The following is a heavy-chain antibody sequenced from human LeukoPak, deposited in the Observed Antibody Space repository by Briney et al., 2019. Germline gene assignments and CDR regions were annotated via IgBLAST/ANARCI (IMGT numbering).Heavy chain of an antibody. CDR3: ARAAQRYYYDSSGYHYFDY. D-gene: IGHD3-22*01. CDR2: INPNSGGT. Sequence: ASVKVSCKASGYTFTGYYMHWVRQAPGQGLEWMGWINPNSGGTNYAQKFQGRVTMTRDTSISTAYMELSRLRSEDMAVYYCARAAQRYYYDSSGYHYFDYWGQGTLVTVSS. J-gene: IGHJ4*02. V-gene: IGHV1-2*02. CDR1: GYTFTGYY.